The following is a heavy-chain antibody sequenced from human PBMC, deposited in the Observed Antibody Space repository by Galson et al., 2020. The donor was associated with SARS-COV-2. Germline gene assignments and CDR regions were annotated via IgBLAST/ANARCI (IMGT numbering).Heavy chain of an antibody. CDR3: SRTSGYSSCLDV. CDR2: ISYDGSNK. J-gene: IGHJ4*02. D-gene: IGHD3-22*01. CDR1: GFTFSSYG. Sequence: GGSLRLSCAASGFTFSSYGMHWVRQAPGQGLEWVAVISYDGSNKYYADSVKGRFTISRDNSKNTLYLQMNSLRAADTAVYYCSRTSGYSSCLDVWGQGTLVTVAS. V-gene: IGHV3-30*03.